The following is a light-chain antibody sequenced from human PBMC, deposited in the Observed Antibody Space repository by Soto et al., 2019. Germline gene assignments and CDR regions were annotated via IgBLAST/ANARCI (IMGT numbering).Light chain of an antibody. Sequence: DIQMTQSPPSLSASVGDRVTITCRASQTISSYLNWYQQKPGKAPKLLIYAASTWQSGVPARFSGSGSGTDFTLTISSLQPEDFATYYCQQSHGIPYTFGQGTKLESK. J-gene: IGKJ2*01. CDR2: AAS. CDR3: QQSHGIPYT. CDR1: QTISSY. V-gene: IGKV1-39*01.